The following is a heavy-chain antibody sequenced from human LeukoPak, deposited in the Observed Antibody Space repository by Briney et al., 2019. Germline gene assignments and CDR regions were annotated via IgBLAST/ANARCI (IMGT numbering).Heavy chain of an antibody. D-gene: IGHD6-19*01. Sequence: GESLKISCKGSGHSFISYWVAWVRQMPGKGLEWMGIIYPGDSDTRYSPSFQGQVTISADKSINTAYLQWSSLKASDTAMYYCARTAGWYYYYMDVWGTGTTVTVSS. CDR1: GHSFISYW. J-gene: IGHJ6*03. CDR3: ARTAGWYYYYMDV. V-gene: IGHV5-51*01. CDR2: IYPGDSDT.